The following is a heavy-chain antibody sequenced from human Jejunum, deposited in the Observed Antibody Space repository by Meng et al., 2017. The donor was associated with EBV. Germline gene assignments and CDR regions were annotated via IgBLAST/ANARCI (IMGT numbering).Heavy chain of an antibody. CDR1: GFTFSSAS. D-gene: IGHD2-15*01. V-gene: IGHV3-21*06. CDR3: AREGACSGFVRLVDH. Sequence: EVQLVESGGDPVKPGESLRLSCTASGFTFSSASMSWVRQAPGMGLQWVSSINSESSYIFYEDSVKGRFTISRDNAKNSLYLQMNNLRTEDTGVYYCAREGACSGFVRLVDHWGQGTLVTVSS. J-gene: IGHJ4*02. CDR2: INSESSYI.